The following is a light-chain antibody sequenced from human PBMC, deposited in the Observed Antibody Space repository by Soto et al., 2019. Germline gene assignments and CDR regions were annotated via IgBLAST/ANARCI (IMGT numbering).Light chain of an antibody. CDR1: QSISSD. CDR2: AAS. V-gene: IGKV1-39*01. J-gene: IGKJ3*01. Sequence: DIQMTQSPSSLSASVGDRVTITCRASQSISSDLNWYQQKPGKAPKLLIYAASSLQSGVPSRFSGSGSETDFTLTISSLHPEEFATYYCQQSYSTPLTFGPGTTVDSK. CDR3: QQSYSTPLT.